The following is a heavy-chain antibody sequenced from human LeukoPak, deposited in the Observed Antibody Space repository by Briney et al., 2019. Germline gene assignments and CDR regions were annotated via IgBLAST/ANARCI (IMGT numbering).Heavy chain of an antibody. Sequence: SETLSLTCTVSGGSISSGGYYWSWIRQHPGKGLEWIGYIYYSGSTYYNPSLKSRVTISVDTSKNQFSLKLSSVTAADTAVYYCARVRLLWFGELSCWFDPWGQGTLVTVSS. V-gene: IGHV4-31*03. CDR2: IYYSGST. J-gene: IGHJ5*02. CDR3: ARVRLLWFGELSCWFDP. CDR1: GGSISSGGYY. D-gene: IGHD3-10*01.